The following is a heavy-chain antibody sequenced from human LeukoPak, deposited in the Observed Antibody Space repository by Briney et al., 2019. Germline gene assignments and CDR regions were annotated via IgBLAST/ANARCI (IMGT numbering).Heavy chain of an antibody. Sequence: GGSLRLSCAASGFTFSSYAMSWVRQAPGKGLEWVSAISGSGGSTYYADSVKGRFTISRHNSKNTLYLQMNSLRAEDTAVYYCARGRGLRVAFDIWGQGTMVTVSS. CDR3: ARGRGLRVAFDI. D-gene: IGHD4-17*01. CDR1: GFTFSSYA. J-gene: IGHJ3*02. CDR2: ISGSGGST. V-gene: IGHV3-23*01.